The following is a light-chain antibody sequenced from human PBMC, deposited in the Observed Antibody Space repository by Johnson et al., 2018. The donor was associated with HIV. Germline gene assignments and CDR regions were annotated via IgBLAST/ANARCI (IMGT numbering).Light chain of an antibody. CDR3: GTWDRSLSAGGV. V-gene: IGLV1-51*02. Sequence: QSVLTQPPSVSATPGQKVTISCSGSSSNIENNYVSWYQQLPATAPKLLIYENNKRPSGIPDRFSGSKSRTSATLGITGLQPGDEGDYYWGTWDRSLSAGGVFGTGTKVTVL. CDR2: ENN. J-gene: IGLJ1*01. CDR1: SSNIENNY.